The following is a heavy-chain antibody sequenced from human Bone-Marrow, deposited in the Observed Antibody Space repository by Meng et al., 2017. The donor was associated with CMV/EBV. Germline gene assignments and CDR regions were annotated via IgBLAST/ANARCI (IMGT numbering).Heavy chain of an antibody. J-gene: IGHJ4*02. CDR1: GFIFSSYE. CDR2: ISSSGNTM. D-gene: IGHD3-3*01. CDR3: AREYYDFWSGYKTYFDY. V-gene: IGHV3-48*03. Sequence: GESLKISCATSGFIFSSYEMNWVRQAPGKGLEWVSHISSSGNTMFYADSVKGRFTISRDNTKHSLYLQMNSLRAEDTALYYCAREYYDFWSGYKTYFDYWGQGTLVTVSS.